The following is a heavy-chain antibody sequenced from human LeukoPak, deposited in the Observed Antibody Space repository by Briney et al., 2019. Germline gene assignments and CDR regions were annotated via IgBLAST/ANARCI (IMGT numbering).Heavy chain of an antibody. V-gene: IGHV5-51*01. Sequence: PGEPPQTPCQCPGYRFPNYWIGWVRQMPAQGVEWMGFIEPRVSGTRYRPSFHRQVTPSTYTPIRTPSLQWSSLKPSHTPMYYCARPLDESGSYALDPWGQGTLVTVSP. CDR1: GYRFPNYW. J-gene: IGHJ5*02. CDR2: IEPRVSGT. CDR3: ARPLDESGSYALDP. D-gene: IGHD3-16*01.